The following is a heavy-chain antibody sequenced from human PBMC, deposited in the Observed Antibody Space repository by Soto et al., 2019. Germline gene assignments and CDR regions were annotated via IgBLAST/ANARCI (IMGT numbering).Heavy chain of an antibody. D-gene: IGHD3-10*01. V-gene: IGHV1-46*01. CDR2: INPTGGST. J-gene: IGHJ6*02. Sequence: ASVKVSCKASGYSFSNYYMHWVRQAPGQGLEWMGLINPTGGSTAYAQRFQGRVTMTRDTSTSTVYMELSSLRSDDTAGYYCARDQHNPRGYYGMDVWGQGTTVTAP. CDR3: ARDQHNPRGYYGMDV. CDR1: GYSFSNYY.